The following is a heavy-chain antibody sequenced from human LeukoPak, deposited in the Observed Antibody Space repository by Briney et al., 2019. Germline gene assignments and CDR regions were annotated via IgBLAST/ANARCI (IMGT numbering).Heavy chain of an antibody. CDR2: IGTVGDT. CDR3: ARETLDIGGDYGWYFDL. D-gene: IGHD1-26*01. CDR1: GFTFSIYD. Sequence: GGSLRLSCAASGFTFSIYDMHWVRQATGKGLEWVSAIGTVGDTYCPGSVKGRFTISRENAKNSLYLQMNSLRDGDTAVYYCARETLDIGGDYGWYFDLWGRGTLVTVSS. V-gene: IGHV3-13*01. J-gene: IGHJ2*01.